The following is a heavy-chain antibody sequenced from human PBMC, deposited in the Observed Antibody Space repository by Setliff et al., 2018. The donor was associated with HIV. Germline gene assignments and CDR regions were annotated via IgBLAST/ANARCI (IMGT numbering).Heavy chain of an antibody. CDR1: GYSFTNHY. Sequence: ASVKVSCKSSGYSFTNHYMHWVRQAPGQGLEWMGVINPTGGSTRSTQKFQGRVAMTRDTSTSTVYMELSSLRSEDTAVYYCVTGEGLRFWGQGTLVTVSS. J-gene: IGHJ4*02. D-gene: IGHD2-15*01. V-gene: IGHV1-46*01. CDR2: INPTGGST. CDR3: VTGEGLRF.